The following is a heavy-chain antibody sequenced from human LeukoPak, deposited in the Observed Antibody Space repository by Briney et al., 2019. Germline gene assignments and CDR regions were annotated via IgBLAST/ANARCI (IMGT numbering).Heavy chain of an antibody. J-gene: IGHJ4*02. CDR2: ISGKSDYI. Sequence: GGSLRLSFAASGFDFSTYSMNWVRQAPGKGLEWVSSISGKSDYIYYVDSVKGRFTVSRDNAKNSLFLQMDSLRAEDTAVYYCESQRIGATDYWGQGTLVTVSS. V-gene: IGHV3-21*01. CDR3: ESQRIGATDY. D-gene: IGHD3-3*01. CDR1: GFDFSTYS.